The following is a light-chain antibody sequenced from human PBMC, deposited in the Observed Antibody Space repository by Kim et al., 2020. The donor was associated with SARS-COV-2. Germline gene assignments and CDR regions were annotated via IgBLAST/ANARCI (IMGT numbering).Light chain of an antibody. CDR1: SGNSTYT. V-gene: IGLV4-69*01. CDR3: QTWGTGFRM. J-gene: IGLJ3*02. CDR2: VNSDGSH. Sequence: SVKLTGTLGSGNSTYTIAWHQQQPEKGPRYLMKVNSDGSHSKGDGIPDRFSGSSSGAERYLTISSRQSDDEADYYCQTWGTGFRMFGGGTQLTVL.